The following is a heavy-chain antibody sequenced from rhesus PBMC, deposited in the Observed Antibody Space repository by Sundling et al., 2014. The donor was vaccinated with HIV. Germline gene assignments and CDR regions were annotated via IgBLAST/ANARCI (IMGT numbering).Heavy chain of an antibody. V-gene: IGHV4-127*01. CDR1: GYSISSGYG. CDR2: IGGRSGRT. Sequence: QVQLQESGPGLVKPSETLSLTCAVSGYSISSGYGWSWIRQPPGKGLEWIGYIGGRSGRTNYNPSLESRVTFSKDTSKNQFSLKLSSVTAADTAVYYCARDKLPYCSGSYCSYFDSWGQGVLVTVSS. D-gene: IGHD2-27*01. CDR3: ARDKLPYCSGSYCSYFDS. J-gene: IGHJ4*01.